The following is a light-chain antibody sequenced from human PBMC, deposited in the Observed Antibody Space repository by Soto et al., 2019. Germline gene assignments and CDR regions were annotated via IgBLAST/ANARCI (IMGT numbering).Light chain of an antibody. Sequence: DIQMTQSPTSLSASVGDRVTITCRASQDIRNFVAWYQQKPGKAPKLLIYAASTLQSGVPSRFSGSGSGTDFTLTINSLQPEDVATYSCQKYSSVPVFGPGTKVISN. CDR1: QDIRNF. CDR2: AAS. V-gene: IGKV1-27*01. J-gene: IGKJ3*01. CDR3: QKYSSVPV.